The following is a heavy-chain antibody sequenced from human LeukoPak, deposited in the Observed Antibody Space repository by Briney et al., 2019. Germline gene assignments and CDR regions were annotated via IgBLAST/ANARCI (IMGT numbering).Heavy chain of an antibody. CDR3: AKADLPVRSPYNWFDP. D-gene: IGHD3-10*01. Sequence: SETLSLTCAVSGASIRSSSNSWSWFRQPPGKGLEWIGDIYSSGSASYNPSLQSRLLISIDTSKNHFSLELSSVTAADTAVYFCAKADLPVRSPYNWFDPWGQGTLVTVSS. CDR1: GASIRSSSNS. CDR2: IYSSGSA. V-gene: IGHV4-30-4*07. J-gene: IGHJ5*02.